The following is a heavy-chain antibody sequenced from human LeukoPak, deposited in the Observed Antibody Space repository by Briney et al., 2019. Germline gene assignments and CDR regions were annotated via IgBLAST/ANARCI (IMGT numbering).Heavy chain of an antibody. CDR1: GFTFSSYW. CDR2: IKQDGSEK. Sequence: PGGSLRLSCAASGFTFSSYWMSWVRQAPGKGLEWVANIKQDGSEKYYVGSVKGRFTVSRDNAKNSLFLQMNSLRTDDTALYYCIKDAPNGSIDYWGQGTLVTVSS. J-gene: IGHJ4*02. D-gene: IGHD2-8*01. CDR3: IKDAPNGSIDY. V-gene: IGHV3-7*03.